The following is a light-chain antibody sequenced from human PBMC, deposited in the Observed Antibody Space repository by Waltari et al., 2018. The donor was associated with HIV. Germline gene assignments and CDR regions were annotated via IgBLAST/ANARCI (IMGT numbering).Light chain of an antibody. CDR3: QQFADSLLT. Sequence: EIVMTQSPGTLSFSPGETATLTCRPSHSVNANYLAWYQQKPGQPPRLLMYGASTRNTGVPDRFTGIGSGTDFTLTISRLEADDFAVYYCQQFADSLLTFGGGTKVEIK. V-gene: IGKV3-20*01. CDR1: HSVNANY. CDR2: GAS. J-gene: IGKJ4*01.